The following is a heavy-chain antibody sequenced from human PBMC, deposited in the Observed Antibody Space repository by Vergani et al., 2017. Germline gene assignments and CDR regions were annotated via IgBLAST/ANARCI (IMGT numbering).Heavy chain of an antibody. J-gene: IGHJ4*02. D-gene: IGHD6-6*01. CDR3: AREYSSSVGFLAY. CDR1: FVSFRNFY. V-gene: IGHV4-59*01. Sequence: QVQLQESGPGLVKSSETLSLTCVVSFVSFRNFYCNWIRQPPGKGLEWIGSIHYSENTNYNPSLKTRVTISVDTSKNQFSLTLTSVTAADTAVYYCAREYSSSVGFLAYWGQGTLVTVSS. CDR2: IHYSENT.